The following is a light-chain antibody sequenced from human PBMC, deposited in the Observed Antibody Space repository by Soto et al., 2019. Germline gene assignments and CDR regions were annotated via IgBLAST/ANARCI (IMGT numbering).Light chain of an antibody. J-gene: IGLJ1*01. CDR2: EVS. CDR1: SSDVGGYNY. Sequence: QSALTQPASVSGSPGQSIAISCTGTSSDVGGYNYVSWYQQHPGKAPKLMIHEVSNRPSGISDRFSGSKSGNTASLTISGLQADDEAYYYRSSPTSYSTRVFAPGTKVTVL. V-gene: IGLV2-14*01. CDR3: SSPTSYSTRV.